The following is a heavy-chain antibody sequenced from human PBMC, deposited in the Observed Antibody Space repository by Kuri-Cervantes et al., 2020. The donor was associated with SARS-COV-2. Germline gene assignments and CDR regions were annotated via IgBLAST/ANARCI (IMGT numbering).Heavy chain of an antibody. D-gene: IGHD1-26*01. CDR1: GFTFSSYA. CDR2: ISGSGGST. Sequence: LSLTCAASGFTFSSYAMSWVRQAPGKGLEWVSAISGSGGSTYYADSVKGRFTISRDNSKNTLYLQMNSLRAEDTAVYYCARDLLTQGWFDPWGQGTLVTVSS. V-gene: IGHV3-23*01. J-gene: IGHJ5*02. CDR3: ARDLLTQGWFDP.